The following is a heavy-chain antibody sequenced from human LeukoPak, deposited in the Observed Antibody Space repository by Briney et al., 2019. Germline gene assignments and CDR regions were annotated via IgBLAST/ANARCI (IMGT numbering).Heavy chain of an antibody. V-gene: IGHV3-9*01. CDR1: GFTFDNYA. Sequence: GGSLRLSCAASGFTFDNYAMHWVRQAPGKGLEWVSGISWNSGSIGYADSVKGRFTISRDNSKNSLYLQMNSLRAEDTAVYYCVRDRGTYRPIDYWGQGTLVTASS. CDR3: VRDRGTYRPIDY. CDR2: ISWNSGSI. D-gene: IGHD1-26*01. J-gene: IGHJ4*02.